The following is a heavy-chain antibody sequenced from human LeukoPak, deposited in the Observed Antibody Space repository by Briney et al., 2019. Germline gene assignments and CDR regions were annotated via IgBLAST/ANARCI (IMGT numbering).Heavy chain of an antibody. V-gene: IGHV3-30*18. J-gene: IGHJ4*02. CDR2: ISYDGSNK. CDR3: AKAPIAAAGIYYFDY. Sequence: GKSLRLSCAASGFTFSSYGIHWVRQAPGEGLEWVAVISYDGSNKYYADSVKGRFTISRDNSKNTLYLQMNSLRAEDTAVYYCAKAPIAAAGIYYFDYWGQGTLVTVSS. CDR1: GFTFSSYG. D-gene: IGHD6-13*01.